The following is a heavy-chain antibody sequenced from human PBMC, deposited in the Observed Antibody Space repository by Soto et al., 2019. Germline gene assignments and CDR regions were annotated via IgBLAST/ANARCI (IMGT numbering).Heavy chain of an antibody. Sequence: QRDCYTASGGKFIDHAGSWISQNQGKGLEWVSTFSSIGGSKDYADSVKGRFTISRDDSKNTLFLQMNSLKAEDTAVYFCARSSVEVANFGIVMIPKDITFFQYWGRRTLVPGSS. J-gene: IGHJ4*02. D-gene: IGHD3-3*01. CDR1: GGKFIDHA. CDR3: ARSSVEVANFGIVMIPKDITFFQY. CDR2: FSSIGGSK. V-gene: IGHV3-23*01.